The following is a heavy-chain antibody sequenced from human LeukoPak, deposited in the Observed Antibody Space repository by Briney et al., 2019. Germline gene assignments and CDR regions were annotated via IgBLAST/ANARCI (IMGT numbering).Heavy chain of an antibody. CDR3: AKGLSITIFGVVIDY. Sequence: GGSLRLSCAASGFTFTNYWMTWVRQAPGKGLEWVSAISGSGGSTYYADSVKGRFTISRDNSKNTLYLQMNSLRAEDTAVYYCAKGLSITIFGVVIDYWGQGTLVTVSS. CDR2: ISGSGGST. J-gene: IGHJ4*02. D-gene: IGHD3-3*01. CDR1: GFTFTNYW. V-gene: IGHV3-23*01.